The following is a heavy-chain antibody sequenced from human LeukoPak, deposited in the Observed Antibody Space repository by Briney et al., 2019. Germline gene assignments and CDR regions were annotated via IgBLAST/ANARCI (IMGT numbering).Heavy chain of an antibody. CDR3: ARSYGDFWSGYSNYFDY. D-gene: IGHD3-3*01. Sequence: PGGSLRLSCAASGFTFSSYAMSWVRQAPGKGLEWVSAISGSGGSTYYADSVKGRFTISRDNSKNSLYLQMNSLRAEDTAVYYCARSYGDFWSGYSNYFDYWGQGTLVTVSS. J-gene: IGHJ4*02. CDR1: GFTFSSYA. CDR2: ISGSGGST. V-gene: IGHV3-23*01.